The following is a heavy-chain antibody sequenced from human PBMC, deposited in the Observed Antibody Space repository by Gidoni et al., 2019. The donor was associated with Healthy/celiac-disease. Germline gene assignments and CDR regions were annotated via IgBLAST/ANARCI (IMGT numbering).Heavy chain of an antibody. Sequence: EVPLLESGGGLVQPGGSLRLSCAASVFTFSSYAMSWVRQAPGKGLEWVSAISGSGGSTYYADSVKGRLTITRDNTKNTLYLKRNSLRAEDTAVYYCAKALCARSGKNCWAWGFDYWGQGTLVTVSS. CDR2: ISGSGGST. J-gene: IGHJ4*02. D-gene: IGHD3-10*01. V-gene: IGHV3-23*01. CDR3: AKALCARSGKNCWAWGFDY. CDR1: VFTFSSYA.